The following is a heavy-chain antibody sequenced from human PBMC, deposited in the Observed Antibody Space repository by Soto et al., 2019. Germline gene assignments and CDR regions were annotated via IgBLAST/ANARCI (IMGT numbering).Heavy chain of an antibody. Sequence: GGSLRLSCVASGFNFGAYSMNWVRQAPGKGLEWVSYISANSGRISYRDSVKGRFTISRDNGKNSLSLQMTTLGADDTAVYFCVRDYLYAFDLWGPGTMVTVSS. CDR2: ISANSGRI. CDR1: GFNFGAYS. V-gene: IGHV3-48*01. CDR3: VRDYLYAFDL. D-gene: IGHD3-16*02. J-gene: IGHJ3*01.